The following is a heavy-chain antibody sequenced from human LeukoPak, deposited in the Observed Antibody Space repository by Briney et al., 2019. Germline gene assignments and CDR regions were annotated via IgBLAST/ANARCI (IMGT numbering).Heavy chain of an antibody. CDR2: IWNDGSYE. CDR3: AKPTRGGGGSFLSEY. CDR1: GFTFSEYG. V-gene: IGHV3-33*06. Sequence: GGSLRLSCAASGFTFSEYGMHWVRQTPVKGLEWVAVIWNDGSYEYYGDSVKGRFTISRDNPKNTLYLQMNSLRVEDTAVYYCAKPTRGGGGSFLSEYWGQGTLVTVSS. D-gene: IGHD1-26*01. J-gene: IGHJ4*02.